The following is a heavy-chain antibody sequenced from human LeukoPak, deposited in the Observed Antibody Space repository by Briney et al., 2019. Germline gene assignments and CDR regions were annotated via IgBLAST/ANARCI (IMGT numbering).Heavy chain of an antibody. CDR3: ARETEEYSSGWYHTLDY. V-gene: IGHV3-33*01. CDR2: IWYDGSNK. CDR1: GFTFSSYG. D-gene: IGHD6-19*01. J-gene: IGHJ4*02. Sequence: PGGSLRLSCAASGFTFSSYGMHWVRQAPGKGLEWVAVIWYDGSNKYYADSVKGRFTISRDNSKNTLYLQMNSLRAEDTAVYYCARETEEYSSGWYHTLDYWGQGTLVTVSS.